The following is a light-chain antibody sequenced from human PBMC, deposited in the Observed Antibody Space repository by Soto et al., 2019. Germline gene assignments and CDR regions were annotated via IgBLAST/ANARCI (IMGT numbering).Light chain of an antibody. CDR2: CAS. CDR1: QSVSSSY. Sequence: EIVLTQSPGTLSLSPGDRATLSCMASQSVSSSYLAWYQQKPGQAPRLLIYCASSRATGIPARFTGSGSGRHFTLTISRLETEDFAVYYCHQYGSIPRTFGQGTKDQIK. J-gene: IGKJ1*01. CDR3: HQYGSIPRT. V-gene: IGKV3-20*01.